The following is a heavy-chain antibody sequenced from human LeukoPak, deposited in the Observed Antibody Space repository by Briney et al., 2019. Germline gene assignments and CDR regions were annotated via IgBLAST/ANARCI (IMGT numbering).Heavy chain of an antibody. CDR1: GFTSSNAW. CDR3: ARDSGGSNWFDP. Sequence: PGGSLILSCAAAGFTSSNAWMSWVRQAPGEGLEWVSSISKSGGYIYYGDSVKGRFTISRDNANKSLYLEMNSLRAEDTAVYYCARDSGGSNWFDPWGQGTLVTVSS. CDR2: ISKSGGYI. D-gene: IGHD3-16*01. V-gene: IGHV3-21*01. J-gene: IGHJ5*02.